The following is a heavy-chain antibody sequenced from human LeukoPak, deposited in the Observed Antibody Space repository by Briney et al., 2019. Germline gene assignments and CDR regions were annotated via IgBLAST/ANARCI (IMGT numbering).Heavy chain of an antibody. CDR1: GFTFSSYW. CDR2: IKQDGSEK. Sequence: PGGSLRLSCAASGFTFSSYWMSWVRQAPGKGLGWVANIKQDGSEKYYVDSVKGRFTISRDNAKNSLYLQMNSLRAEDTAVYYCARLTSSTLTYYYYYMDVWGKGTTVTVSS. V-gene: IGHV3-7*01. D-gene: IGHD2-2*01. J-gene: IGHJ6*03. CDR3: ARLTSSTLTYYYYYMDV.